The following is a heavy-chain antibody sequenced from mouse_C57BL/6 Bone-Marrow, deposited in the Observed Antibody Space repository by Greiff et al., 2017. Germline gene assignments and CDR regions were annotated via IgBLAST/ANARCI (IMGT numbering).Heavy chain of an antibody. CDR1: GFTFSSYG. J-gene: IGHJ2*01. D-gene: IGHD2-4*01. Sequence: EVKLVESGGDLVKPGGSLKLSCAASGFTFSSYGMSWVRQTPDKRLEWVATISSGGSYTYYPDSVKGRFTISRDNAKNTLYLQMSSLKSEDTAMYYCARQGYDYRDYWGQGTTLTVSS. V-gene: IGHV5-6*01. CDR3: ARQGYDYRDY. CDR2: ISSGGSYT.